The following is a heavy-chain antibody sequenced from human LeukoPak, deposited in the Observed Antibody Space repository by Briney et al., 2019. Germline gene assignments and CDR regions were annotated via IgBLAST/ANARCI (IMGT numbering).Heavy chain of an antibody. J-gene: IGHJ4*02. CDR3: ARDLHSGAYTFDY. Sequence: KTGGSLRLSCAASGFTFSSYSMNWVRQAPGKGLEWVSSISSSSAYIYYADSMKGRFTISRDNAKSSLFLQMNSLRAEDTAVYYCARDLHSGAYTFDYWGQGTLVTVSS. CDR1: GFTFSSYS. D-gene: IGHD1-26*01. CDR2: ISSSSAYI. V-gene: IGHV3-21*01.